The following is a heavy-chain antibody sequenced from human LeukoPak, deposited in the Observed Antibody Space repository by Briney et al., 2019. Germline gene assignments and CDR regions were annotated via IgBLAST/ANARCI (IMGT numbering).Heavy chain of an antibody. CDR1: GFTFDDYA. D-gene: IGHD3-10*01. J-gene: IGHJ3*02. CDR2: IRCNSGSI. CDR3: AKVGSRGGYDAFDT. Sequence: GGSLRLSCAASGFTFDDYAMLWVRHAPGKGLEWVSGIRCNSGSIGYADSVNRLFTISIDNAKNPLYLQMNSLRAEDTALYYCAKVGSRGGYDAFDTWGQGTMVTVSS. V-gene: IGHV3-9*01.